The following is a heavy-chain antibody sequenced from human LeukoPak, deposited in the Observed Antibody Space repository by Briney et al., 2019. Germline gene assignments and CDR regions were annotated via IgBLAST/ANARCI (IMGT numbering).Heavy chain of an antibody. CDR2: IYYSGSS. Sequence: PSETLSLTCTVSGGSISSSSYYWGWIRQPPGKGLEGIGSIYYSGSSYYNHSLKSRVSISVDTSKNQFSLKLSSVTATDTAVYYCARPIAAAGIYYYGMDVWGQGTTVTVSS. CDR3: ARPIAAAGIYYYGMDV. D-gene: IGHD6-13*01. V-gene: IGHV4-39*01. J-gene: IGHJ6*02. CDR1: GGSISSSSYY.